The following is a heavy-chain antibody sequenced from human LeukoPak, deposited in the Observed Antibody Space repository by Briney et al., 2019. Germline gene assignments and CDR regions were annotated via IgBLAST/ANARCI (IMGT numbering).Heavy chain of an antibody. CDR2: INPNSGGT. J-gene: IGHJ3*02. CDR3: ATPLPYCSGGSCYPYPHDAFDI. V-gene: IGHV1-2*02. Sequence: ASVKVSCKASGYTFTCYYMHWVRQAPGQGLEWMGWINPNSGGTNYAQKFQGRVTTTRDTSISTAYMELSRLRSDDTAVYYCATPLPYCSGGSCYPYPHDAFDIWGQGTMVTVSS. D-gene: IGHD2-15*01. CDR1: GYTFTCYY.